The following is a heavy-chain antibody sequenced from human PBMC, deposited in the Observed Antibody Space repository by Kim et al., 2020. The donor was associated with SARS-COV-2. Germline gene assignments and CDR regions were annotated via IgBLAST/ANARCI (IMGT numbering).Heavy chain of an antibody. CDR1: GFSLSAHF. Sequence: GGSLRLSCAASGFSLSAHFMIWVRQAPGKGLEWLGRIRNKANRYTTEYAASVKGRFTISRDDSNSSLYLQMNSLTVEDTAMYFCVRDSQVSRYFDLWGRG. J-gene: IGHJ2*01. V-gene: IGHV3-72*01. CDR2: IRNKANRYTT. CDR3: VRDSQVSRYFDL.